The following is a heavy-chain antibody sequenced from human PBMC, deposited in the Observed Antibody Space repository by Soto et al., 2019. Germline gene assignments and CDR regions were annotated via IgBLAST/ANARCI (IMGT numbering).Heavy chain of an antibody. CDR2: ISGSGGST. D-gene: IGHD2-15*01. J-gene: IGHJ6*02. CDR1: GCTFSSYA. Sequence: GGSLRLSCAASGCTFSSYAMSWVRQAPGKGLEWVSAISGSGGSTYYADSVKGRFTISRDNSKNTLYLQMNSLRAEDTAVYYCAKYRAGYCSGGSCYSAARYYYYGMDVWGQGTTVTVSS. CDR3: AKYRAGYCSGGSCYSAARYYYYGMDV. V-gene: IGHV3-23*01.